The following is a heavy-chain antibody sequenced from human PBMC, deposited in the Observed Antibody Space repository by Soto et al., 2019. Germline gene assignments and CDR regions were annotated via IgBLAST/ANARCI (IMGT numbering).Heavy chain of an antibody. D-gene: IGHD2-15*01. CDR3: AAAYDY. J-gene: IGHJ4*02. CDR1: GASIRSYY. Sequence: SETLSLTCTVSGASIRSYYWNWMRQPPGKGLGWIGNMYYSGTTNYNPSLKSRVTFSVDTSKNQFSLKLSSVTAADTAVYYCAAAYDYWGQGTLVTVSS. V-gene: IGHV4-59*01. CDR2: MYYSGTT.